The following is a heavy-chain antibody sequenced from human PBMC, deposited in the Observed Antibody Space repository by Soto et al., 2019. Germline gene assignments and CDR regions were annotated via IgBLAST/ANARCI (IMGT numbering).Heavy chain of an antibody. J-gene: IGHJ6*02. V-gene: IGHV1-18*01. CDR3: AAELGFGKLSVV. CDR1: GYTFSNYG. D-gene: IGHD3-10*01. CDR2: ISLYSDGT. Sequence: QVPLVQSGGEVKRPGASVKVSCETSGYTFSNYGITWVRQAPGQPLEWLGWISLYSDGTNYAQKFQGRVSMTTDTSTTTAYMELRSLRSDDTAVYYCAAELGFGKLSVVWGQGTTVIVSS.